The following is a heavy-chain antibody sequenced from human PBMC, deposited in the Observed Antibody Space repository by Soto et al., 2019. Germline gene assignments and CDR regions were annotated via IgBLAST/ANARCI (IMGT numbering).Heavy chain of an antibody. CDR1: GFTVSNNF. CDR3: ARVSGGYSGYDPLHY. J-gene: IGHJ4*02. CDR2: IYTGGYT. V-gene: IGHV3-66*01. Sequence: HPGGSLRLSCAASGFTVSNNFMTWVRQAPGKGLEWVSTIYTGGYTYYADSVKGRFTISRDNSKSTLDLQMNSLRTEDTGVYYCARVSGGYSGYDPLHYWGQGTLVTVSS. D-gene: IGHD5-12*01.